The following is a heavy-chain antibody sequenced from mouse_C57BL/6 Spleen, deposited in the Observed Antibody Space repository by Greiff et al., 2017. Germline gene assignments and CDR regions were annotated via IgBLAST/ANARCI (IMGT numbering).Heavy chain of an antibody. D-gene: IGHD1-1*01. J-gene: IGHJ3*01. Sequence: VQLQQSGAELVRPGTSVKVSCKASGYAFTNYLIEWVKQRPGQGLEWIGVINPGSGGTNYNEKFKGKATLTADKSSSTAYMQLSSLTSEDSAVYFCARDGRSPCAYGGQGTLVTVSA. CDR3: ARDGRSPCAY. V-gene: IGHV1-54*01. CDR2: INPGSGGT. CDR1: GYAFTNYL.